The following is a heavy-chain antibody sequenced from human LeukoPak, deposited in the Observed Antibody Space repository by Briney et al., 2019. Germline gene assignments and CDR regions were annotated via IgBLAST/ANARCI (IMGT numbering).Heavy chain of an antibody. CDR2: LSSDGSNT. Sequence: GRSLRLSCAASGFTFSTYTMHWVRQAPGKGLEWVAVLSSDGSNTYYADSVKGRFTISRDNSKNTLYLQMHSLRAEDTAVYYCANWGGVATIRGNSDYWGQGTLVTVSS. J-gene: IGHJ4*02. CDR1: GFTFSTYT. CDR3: ANWGGVATIRGNSDY. V-gene: IGHV3-30-3*01. D-gene: IGHD5-12*01.